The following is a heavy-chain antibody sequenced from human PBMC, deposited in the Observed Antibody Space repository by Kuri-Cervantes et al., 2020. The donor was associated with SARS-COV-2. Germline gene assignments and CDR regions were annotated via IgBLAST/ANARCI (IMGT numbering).Heavy chain of an antibody. CDR3: AREPYYGSARDYYGMDV. CDR2: INPSGGST. J-gene: IGHJ6*02. V-gene: IGHV1-46*01. Sequence: ASVKVSCKASGYTFTSYYTHWVRQAPGQGLEWMGIINPSGGSTSYAQKFQGRVTMTRDTSTSTVYMELSSLRSEDTAVYYCAREPYYGSARDYYGMDVWGQGTTVTVSS. CDR1: GYTFTSYY. D-gene: IGHD3-10*01.